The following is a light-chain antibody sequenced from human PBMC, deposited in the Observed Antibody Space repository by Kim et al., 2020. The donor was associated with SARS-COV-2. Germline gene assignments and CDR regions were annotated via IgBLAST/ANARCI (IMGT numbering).Light chain of an antibody. CDR2: DVT. CDR1: SSDVGAYNY. J-gene: IGLJ1*01. CDR3: SSYTRSSPFYV. V-gene: IGLV2-14*01. Sequence: QSALTQPASVSGSPGQSITISCSGSSSDVGAYNYVSWYQQHPGKAPKLMIYDVTKRPSGVSNRFSGSKSGNTASLTISGLQAEDVADYYCSSYTRSSPFYVFGTGTKVTGL.